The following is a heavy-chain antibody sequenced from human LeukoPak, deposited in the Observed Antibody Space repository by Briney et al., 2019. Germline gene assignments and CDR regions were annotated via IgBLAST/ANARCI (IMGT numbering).Heavy chain of an antibody. J-gene: IGHJ4*02. CDR2: IYYSGST. Sequence: SETLSLTCTVSGGSISSYYWSWIRQPPGKGLEWIGYIYYSGSTNYNPSLKSRVTISVDTSKNQFSLKLSSVTAADTAVYYCARRGGCSGGSCCFDYWGQGTLVTVSS. D-gene: IGHD2-15*01. CDR1: GGSISSYY. V-gene: IGHV4-59*08. CDR3: ARRGGCSGGSCCFDY.